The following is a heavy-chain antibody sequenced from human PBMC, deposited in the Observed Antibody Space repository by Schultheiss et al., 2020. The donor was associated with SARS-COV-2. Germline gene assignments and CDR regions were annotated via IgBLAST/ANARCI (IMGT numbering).Heavy chain of an antibody. V-gene: IGHV3-30*04. Sequence: GESLKISCAASGFTFSSYAMHWVRQAPGKGLEWVAVISYDGSNKYYADSVKGRFTISRDNSKNTLYLQMNSLRAEDTAVYYCARDGTDIVVVVAATHHFEYWGQGTVVTVS. CDR2: ISYDGSNK. D-gene: IGHD2-15*01. J-gene: IGHJ4*02. CDR3: ARDGTDIVVVVAATHHFEY. CDR1: GFTFSSYA.